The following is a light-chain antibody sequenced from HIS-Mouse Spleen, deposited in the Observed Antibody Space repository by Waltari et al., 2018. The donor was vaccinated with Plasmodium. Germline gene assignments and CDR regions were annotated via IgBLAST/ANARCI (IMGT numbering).Light chain of an antibody. CDR1: SRDVGSYNF. CDR2: EGS. V-gene: IGLV2-23*01. Sequence: QSALTPPASVSGSPGQSLTLSCTGTSRDVGSYNFASWYQQHPGKATKLMIYEGSKRPSGVPNRFSGSKSGNTASLTISGLQAEDEADYYCCSYAGSSTYVFGTGTKVTVL. J-gene: IGLJ1*01. CDR3: CSYAGSSTYV.